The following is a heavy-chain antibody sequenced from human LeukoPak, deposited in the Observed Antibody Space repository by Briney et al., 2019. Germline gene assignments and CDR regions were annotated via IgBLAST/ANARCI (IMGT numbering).Heavy chain of an antibody. J-gene: IGHJ4*02. CDR3: ARVRDSSGYQGFDY. D-gene: IGHD3-22*01. CDR1: GYTFTGYY. Sequence: ASVKVSCKASGYTFTGYYMHWVRQAPGQGLEWMGRINPNSGGTNYAQKFQGRATMTRDTSITTAYMELSRLRSDDTAVYYCARVRDSSGYQGFDYWGQGTLVTVSS. CDR2: INPNSGGT. V-gene: IGHV1-2*06.